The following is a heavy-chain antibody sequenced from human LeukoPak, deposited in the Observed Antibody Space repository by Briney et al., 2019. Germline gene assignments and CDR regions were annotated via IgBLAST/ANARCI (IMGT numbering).Heavy chain of an antibody. Sequence: GGSLRLSCAASGFTFSSYAMSWVRQAPGKGLEWVSYISSSSSTIYYADSVKGRFTISRDNAKNSLYLQMNSLRDEDTAVYYCARSDYCSGGSCYFYWGQGTLVTVSS. V-gene: IGHV3-48*02. J-gene: IGHJ4*02. CDR1: GFTFSSYA. D-gene: IGHD2-15*01. CDR3: ARSDYCSGGSCYFY. CDR2: ISSSSSTI.